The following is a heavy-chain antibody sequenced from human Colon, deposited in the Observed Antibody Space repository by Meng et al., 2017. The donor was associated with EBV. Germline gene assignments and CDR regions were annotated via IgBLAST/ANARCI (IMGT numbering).Heavy chain of an antibody. D-gene: IGHD3-9*01. J-gene: IGHJ4*02. V-gene: IGHV4-34*01. CDR2: VSHPGSA. CDR3: ARVPTTGYKDH. CDR1: GGSFSGYV. Sequence: QVLLQQLGAGLVKPPETLSLTCTVKGGSFSGYVWSWVRQPPGKGMEWIGEVSHPGSANYNPSLKSRVTISVDASEKQFSLRLTSVTAADSAVYYCARVPTTGYKDHWGQGTLVTVSS.